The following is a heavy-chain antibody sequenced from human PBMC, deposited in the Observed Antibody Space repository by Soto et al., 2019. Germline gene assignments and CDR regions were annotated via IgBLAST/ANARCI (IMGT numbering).Heavy chain of an antibody. CDR3: ARGERKVNWRPYFDT. J-gene: IGHJ5*02. V-gene: IGHV4-59*01. D-gene: IGHD1-26*01. Sequence: SETLSLTCTVSGDSLSLYYWSWIRLSPGKGLEWIGYIYSTGSSNQNPSLRGRVAVSADASKNQFYLTLSSMTAADTAVYYCARGERKVNWRPYFDTWGQGIQVTVSS. CDR2: IYSTGSS. CDR1: GDSLSLYY.